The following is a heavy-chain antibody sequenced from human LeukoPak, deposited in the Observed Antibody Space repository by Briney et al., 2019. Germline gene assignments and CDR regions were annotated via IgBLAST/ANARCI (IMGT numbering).Heavy chain of an antibody. CDR3: AKDSSGIAAAAMS. V-gene: IGHV3-74*01. Sequence: GGSLRLSCAASGFTFSRNWMHWVRQAPGKGLVWVSRINSDGSITNYADSVKGRFTISRDNSKNTLYLQMNSLRAEDTAVYYCAKDSSGIAAAAMSWGQGTLVTVSS. D-gene: IGHD6-13*01. CDR2: INSDGSIT. CDR1: GFTFSRNW. J-gene: IGHJ4*02.